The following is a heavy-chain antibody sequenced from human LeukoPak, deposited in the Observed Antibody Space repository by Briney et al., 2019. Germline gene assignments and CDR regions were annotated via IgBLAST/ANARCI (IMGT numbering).Heavy chain of an antibody. D-gene: IGHD6-13*01. J-gene: IGHJ5*02. CDR2: ISGSGGST. CDR1: GCTFSSYA. Sequence: SGGSLRLTCAASGCTFSSYAMSWVRQAPGKGLEWVSAISGSGGSTYYADSVKGRFTISRDNSKNTLYLQMNSLRAEDTAVYYCAKDSAAAGLLTWGQGTLVTVSS. CDR3: AKDSAAAGLLT. V-gene: IGHV3-23*01.